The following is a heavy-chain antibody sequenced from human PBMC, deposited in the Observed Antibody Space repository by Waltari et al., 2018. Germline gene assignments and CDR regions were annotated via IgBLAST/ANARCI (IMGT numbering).Heavy chain of an antibody. Sequence: QVHLVQSGAEVRKPGSSVRVSCEASGGSFGTYAITWVRQAPGQGLEWMAGISPIHGKPNYAQKFQGRVTIAADESTRTAYMELSSLRSDDTAVYYCAKRIVGGPFDVWGQGTVVTVSS. D-gene: IGHD1-26*01. CDR1: GGSFGTYA. J-gene: IGHJ3*01. V-gene: IGHV1-69*11. CDR2: ISPIHGKP. CDR3: AKRIVGGPFDV.